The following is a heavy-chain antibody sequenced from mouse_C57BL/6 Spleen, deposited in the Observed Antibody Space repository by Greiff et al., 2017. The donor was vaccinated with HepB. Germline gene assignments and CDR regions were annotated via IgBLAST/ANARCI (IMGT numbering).Heavy chain of an antibody. Sequence: QVQLQQSGAELARPGASVKLSCKASGYTFTSYGISWVKQRTGQGLEWIGEIYPRSGNTYYNEKFKGKATLTADKSSSTAYMELRSLTSEDSAVYFCARRVYYGSSNYYAMDYWGQGTSVTVSS. CDR3: ARRVYYGSSNYYAMDY. V-gene: IGHV1-81*01. D-gene: IGHD1-1*01. CDR2: IYPRSGNT. J-gene: IGHJ4*01. CDR1: GYTFTSYG.